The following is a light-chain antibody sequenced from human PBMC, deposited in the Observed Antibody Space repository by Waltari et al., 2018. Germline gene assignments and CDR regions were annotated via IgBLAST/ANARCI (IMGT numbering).Light chain of an antibody. V-gene: IGLV2-11*01. Sequence: SALTQPRPVSGSPGPSVTISCPCTTSHVGGFHYVSWYQQHPGKAPKLIIYDVFERPSGVPDRFSGSKSGNTASLTVSGLQAEDEAEYYCCSYAGSYTFVFGTGTKVTVL. CDR1: TSHVGGFHY. J-gene: IGLJ1*01. CDR3: CSYAGSYTFV. CDR2: DVF.